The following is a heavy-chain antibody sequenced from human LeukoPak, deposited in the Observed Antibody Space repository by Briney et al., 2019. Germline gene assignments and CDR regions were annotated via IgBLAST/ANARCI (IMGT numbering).Heavy chain of an antibody. CDR2: ISGFSGNI. Sequence: WISGFSGNINYAQKFQGRVTITTDESTSTAYMELSSLRSEDTAVYYCARGDGNSGYLIVDYWGQGTLVTVSS. J-gene: IGHJ4*02. D-gene: IGHD3-22*01. V-gene: IGHV1-69*05. CDR3: ARGDGNSGYLIVDY.